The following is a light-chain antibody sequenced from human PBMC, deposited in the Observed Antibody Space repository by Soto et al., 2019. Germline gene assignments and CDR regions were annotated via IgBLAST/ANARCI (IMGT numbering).Light chain of an antibody. CDR1: RSITSN. CDR2: GAS. Sequence: EEVMTQSPATLSVSPGERATLSCWASRSITSNLSWYQQKPCPAPRLLIYGASTRAPGIPAWFSGSGSGTQFTLTIRSLLSEDFAVYYCQQYNYWPLTFGGWTKVEIK. J-gene: IGKJ4*01. CDR3: QQYNYWPLT. V-gene: IGKV3-15*01.